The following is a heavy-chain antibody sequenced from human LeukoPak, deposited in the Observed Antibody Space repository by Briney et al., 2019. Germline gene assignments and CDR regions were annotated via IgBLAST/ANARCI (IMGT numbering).Heavy chain of an antibody. CDR2: INPDDGST. CDR3: ARGRGSWYGVYFDY. J-gene: IGHJ4*02. V-gene: IGHV3-74*01. Sequence: GGSLRLSCAASGFTFRKYWLHWVRQAPGKGLVWVSRINPDDGSTSYADSVKGRFTISRDNAKSTLYLQMNSLRTEDTAVYYCARGRGSWYGVYFDYWGQGTLVTVSS. CDR1: GFTFRKYW. D-gene: IGHD6-13*01.